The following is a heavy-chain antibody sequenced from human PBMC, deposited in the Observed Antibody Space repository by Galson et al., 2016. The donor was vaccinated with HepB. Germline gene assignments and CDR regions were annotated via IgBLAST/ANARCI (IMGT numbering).Heavy chain of an antibody. CDR2: INPNGGAT. CDR3: ARDRADYYDDSGYPYNCFDP. CDR1: GYTFRDYY. D-gene: IGHD3-22*01. Sequence: SVKVSCKASGYTFRDYYMHWVRLAPGQGFEWMGWINPNGGATKYAQKFQGRVTMTRDTSSSTAYLELSRLRSYGTAVYYCARDRADYYDDSGYPYNCFDPWGQGTLVTGSS. V-gene: IGHV1-2*02. J-gene: IGHJ5*02.